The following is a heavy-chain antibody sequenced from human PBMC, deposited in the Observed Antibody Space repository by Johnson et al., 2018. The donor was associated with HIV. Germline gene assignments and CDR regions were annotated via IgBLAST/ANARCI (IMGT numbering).Heavy chain of an antibody. CDR1: EFSFSTYA. Sequence: QVQLVESGGGVVQPERSLRLSCAASEFSFSTYAMRWVRQAPGKGLEGVAAISVDGSNTDYADAVKGRFTISRDNSKNTLYLQMNSLRAEDTAVYYCVGDGNYYDRSGYRVDAFDVWGQGTMVTVSS. V-gene: IGHV3-30-3*01. CDR3: VGDGNYYDRSGYRVDAFDV. J-gene: IGHJ3*01. CDR2: ISVDGSNT. D-gene: IGHD3-22*01.